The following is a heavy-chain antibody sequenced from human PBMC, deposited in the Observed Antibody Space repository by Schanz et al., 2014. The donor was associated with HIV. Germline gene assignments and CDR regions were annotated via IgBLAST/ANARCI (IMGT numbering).Heavy chain of an antibody. D-gene: IGHD2-15*01. CDR2: IWYDGRNK. CDR3: ARGSGPYYYYYGMDV. Sequence: QVQLVESGGGVVQPGRSLRLSCAASGFTFNDYGMHWVRQAPGKGLEGVAVIWYDGRNKYYADSVKGRFTISRDNSKNTLYLQMNSLRAEDTAVYYCARGSGPYYYYYGMDVWGQGTTVTVSS. J-gene: IGHJ6*02. CDR1: GFTFNDYG. V-gene: IGHV3-33*01.